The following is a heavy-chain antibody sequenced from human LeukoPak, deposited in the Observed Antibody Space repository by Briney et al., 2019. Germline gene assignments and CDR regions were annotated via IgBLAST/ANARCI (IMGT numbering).Heavy chain of an antibody. V-gene: IGHV1-18*01. CDR2: ISAYNGNT. Sequence: ASVKVSCKASGYTFTSYGSSWVRQAPGQALEWMGWISAYNGNTNYAQKLQGRVTMTTDTSTSTAYMELRSLRSDDTAVYYCARPYRDGYNLGSDYWGQGTLVTVSS. J-gene: IGHJ4*02. CDR3: ARPYRDGYNLGSDY. D-gene: IGHD5-24*01. CDR1: GYTFTSYG.